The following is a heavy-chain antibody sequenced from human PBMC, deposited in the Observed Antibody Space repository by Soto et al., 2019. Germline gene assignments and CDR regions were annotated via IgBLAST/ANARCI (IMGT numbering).Heavy chain of an antibody. CDR3: ATYDYGDNNF. J-gene: IGHJ4*02. CDR2: ISYDGNNQ. Sequence: QVYLVESGGGVVQPGRSLRLSCAASGFTFSKYAVQWVRQAPGKGLEWVALISYDGNNQFYADSAKGRFTISRDNSRNTLYLQMGSLRPEDTAIYYCATYDYGDNNFWGQGTLVTVSS. D-gene: IGHD4-17*01. V-gene: IGHV3-30-3*01. CDR1: GFTFSKYA.